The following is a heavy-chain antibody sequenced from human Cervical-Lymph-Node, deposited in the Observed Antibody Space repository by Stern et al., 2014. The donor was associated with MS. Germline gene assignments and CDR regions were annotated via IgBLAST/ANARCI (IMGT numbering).Heavy chain of an antibody. CDR1: GGTFSRYG. D-gene: IGHD1-1*01. CDR2: IIPVVGTA. J-gene: IGHJ4*02. Sequence: VQVVESGAEVRKPGSSVKVSCKASGGTFSRYGISWVRQAPGQGLEWMGGIIPVVGTADYAEQFQGRVTITADGSTSTAYMELSSLTSADTAVYYCARGPYNRDFFEYWGQGTLVTVSS. CDR3: ARGPYNRDFFEY. V-gene: IGHV1-69*01.